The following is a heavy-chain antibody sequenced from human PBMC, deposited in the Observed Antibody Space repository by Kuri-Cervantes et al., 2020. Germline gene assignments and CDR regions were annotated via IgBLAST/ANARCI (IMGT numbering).Heavy chain of an antibody. D-gene: IGHD3-16*01. CDR2: INHSGNT. Sequence: GSLRLSCAVYGGSFSNNYWSWIRQPPGEGLEWIGEINHSGNTNYNPSLKSRVTISVDTSKNQFSLKLSSVTAADTAVYYCARGRGNFAISLSIYYYYYYMDVWGKGTTVTVSS. CDR1: GGSFSNNY. J-gene: IGHJ6*03. V-gene: IGHV4-34*01. CDR3: ARGRGNFAISLSIYYYYYYMDV.